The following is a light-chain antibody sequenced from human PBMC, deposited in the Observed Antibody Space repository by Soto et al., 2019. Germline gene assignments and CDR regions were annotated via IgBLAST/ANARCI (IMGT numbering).Light chain of an antibody. CDR1: SSNIGSNT. Sequence: QSVLTQPPSASGTPGRRVTISCSGSSSNIGSNTVNWYQQLAGTAPKLLIYSNNQRPSGVPDRFSGSKSGTSASLAISGLQSEDEADYYCAAWDDSLNGVVFGGGTKLTVL. J-gene: IGLJ2*01. V-gene: IGLV1-44*01. CDR2: SNN. CDR3: AAWDDSLNGVV.